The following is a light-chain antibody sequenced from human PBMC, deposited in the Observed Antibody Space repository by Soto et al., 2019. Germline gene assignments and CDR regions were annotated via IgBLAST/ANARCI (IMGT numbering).Light chain of an antibody. J-gene: IGLJ1*01. V-gene: IGLV2-8*01. CDR1: SSDVGAYNY. CDR2: EVN. CDR3: QSYDSGLRALYV. Sequence: QSVLTQPPSASGSPGQSVTISCTGSSSDVGAYNYVSWYQQHPGKAPKLLIYEVNKRPSGVPGRFSGSKSDNTASLTVSGLQGDDEADYYCQSYDSGLRALYVFGTGTKVTVL.